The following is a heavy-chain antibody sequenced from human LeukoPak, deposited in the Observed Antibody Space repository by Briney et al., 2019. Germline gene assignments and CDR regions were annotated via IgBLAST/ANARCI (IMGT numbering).Heavy chain of an antibody. J-gene: IGHJ1*01. CDR3: ARRLGAVAVGPKWKYFQH. CDR2: IYYSGST. D-gene: IGHD6-19*01. V-gene: IGHV4-39*07. Sequence: TSETLSLTCTVSGGSISSSSYYWGWIRQPPGKGLEWIGSIYYSGSTYYNPSLKSRVTISVDTSKNQFSLKLSSVTAADTAVYYCARRLGAVAVGPKWKYFQHWGQGTLVTVSS. CDR1: GGSISSSSYY.